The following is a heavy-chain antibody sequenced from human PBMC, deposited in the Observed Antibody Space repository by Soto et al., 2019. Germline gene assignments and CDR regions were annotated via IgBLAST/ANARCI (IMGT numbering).Heavy chain of an antibody. CDR3: ASSSHYDILTGTTYYYYGVDL. J-gene: IGHJ6*02. Sequence: EVQLLESGGGFVQPGGSLRLSCAASGFTFSNYAMSWVRQAPEKGLEWVSAISGNGFNTYYADSVKGRFTISSDNSRNTLYLQMNSLRAEDTAVCYCASSSHYDILTGTTYYYYGVDLWGQGTTVTVSS. CDR2: ISGNGFNT. CDR1: GFTFSNYA. V-gene: IGHV3-23*01. D-gene: IGHD3-9*01.